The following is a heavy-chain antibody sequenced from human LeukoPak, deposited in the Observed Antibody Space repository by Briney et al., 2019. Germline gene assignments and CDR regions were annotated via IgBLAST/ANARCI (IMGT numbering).Heavy chain of an antibody. D-gene: IGHD3-22*01. Sequence: ASVKVSCKASGYTFTGYYMHWVRQAPGKGLEWMGGFDPEDGETIYAQKFQGRVTMTRDTSTSTVYMELSSLRSEDTAVYYCARAYYHDSSDYYFPLDYWGQGTLVTVSS. CDR3: ARAYYHDSSDYYFPLDY. CDR1: GYTFTGYY. V-gene: IGHV1-46*01. CDR2: FDPEDGET. J-gene: IGHJ4*02.